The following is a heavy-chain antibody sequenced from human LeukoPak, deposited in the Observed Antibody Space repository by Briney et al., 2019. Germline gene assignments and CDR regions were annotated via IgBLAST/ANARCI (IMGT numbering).Heavy chain of an antibody. J-gene: IGHJ5*02. CDR1: GYTLTELS. Sequence: ASVKVSCKVSGYTLTELSMHWVRQAPGKGLEWMGGFDPEDGETIYAQKFQGRVTMAEDTSTDTAYMELSSLRSEDTAVYYCARGRNVPAASGDWFDPWGQGTLVTVSS. D-gene: IGHD2-2*01. V-gene: IGHV1-24*01. CDR2: FDPEDGET. CDR3: ARGRNVPAASGDWFDP.